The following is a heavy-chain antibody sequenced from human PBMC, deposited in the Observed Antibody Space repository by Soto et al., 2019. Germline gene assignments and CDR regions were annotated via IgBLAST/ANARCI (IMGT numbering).Heavy chain of an antibody. V-gene: IGHV4-39*01. CDR3: ARRMNRLRQLVWLSDANWFDP. CDR1: GGSISSSSYY. J-gene: IGHJ5*02. CDR2: IYYSGST. Sequence: SETLSLTCSVSGGSISSSSYYWGWIRQPPGKGLEWIGSIYYSGSTYYNPSLKSRVTISIDTSKNQFSLKLSSVTAADTAVYYCARRMNRLRQLVWLSDANWFDPLGQRTLGTVSS. D-gene: IGHD3-9*01.